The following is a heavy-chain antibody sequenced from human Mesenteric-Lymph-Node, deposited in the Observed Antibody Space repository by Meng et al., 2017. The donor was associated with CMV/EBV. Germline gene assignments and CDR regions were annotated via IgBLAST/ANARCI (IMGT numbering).Heavy chain of an antibody. V-gene: IGHV3-23*01. J-gene: IGHJ3*02. CDR3: ASPGEVGPSVVYAFDI. D-gene: IGHD1-26*01. Sequence: GFTFSSYAMTWVRQAPGKGLEWVSAISGSGGSTYYADSVKGRFTISRDNSKNTLFLQMNSLRAEDTAVYYCASPGEVGPSVVYAFDIWGQGTMVTVSS. CDR1: GFTFSSYA. CDR2: ISGSGGST.